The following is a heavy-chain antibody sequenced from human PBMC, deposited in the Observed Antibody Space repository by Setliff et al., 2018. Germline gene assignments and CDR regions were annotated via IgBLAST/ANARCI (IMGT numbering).Heavy chain of an antibody. J-gene: IGHJ4*02. CDR2: ISASGGTT. V-gene: IGHV3-23*01. CDR3: AKGKGPQPRPSLDY. CDR1: GFTFNKYW. Sequence: GGSLRLSCAASGFTFNKYWMSWVRQAPGKGLEWVSIISASGGTTYYADSVKGRFTISSDNSKNTRYLQMNSLRAEDTARYYCAKGKGPQPRPSLDYWGQGTLVTVSS.